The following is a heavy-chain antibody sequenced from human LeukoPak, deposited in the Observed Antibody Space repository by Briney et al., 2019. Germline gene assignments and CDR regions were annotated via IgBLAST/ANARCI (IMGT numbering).Heavy chain of an antibody. CDR3: AHRRVPRPFDY. CDR1: WFTRSSRRVG. V-gene: IGHV2-5*02. J-gene: IGHJ4*02. CDR2: AFWDDDK. Sequence: SGPTLANPTHTLSLTCTFSWFTRSSRRVGVGWVRQPPGKAPEWLALAFWDDDKRYNPSLKSRLTITKYTSNKQVVLTMTNMDPVDTGTYYCAHRRVPRPFDYWGQGTLVTVSS.